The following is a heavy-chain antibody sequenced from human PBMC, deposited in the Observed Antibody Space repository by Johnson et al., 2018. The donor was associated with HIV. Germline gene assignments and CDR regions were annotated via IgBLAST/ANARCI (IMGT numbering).Heavy chain of an antibody. D-gene: IGHD3-22*01. CDR1: GFTFSSYW. CDR2: IKQDGSEK. CDR3: ARVKFSDYYDSSGYRFPDAFES. V-gene: IGHV3-7*01. J-gene: IGHJ3*02. Sequence: VQLVESGGGLVQPGGSLRLSCGASGFTFSSYWMSWVRQAPGKGLEWVANIKQDGSEKYYVDSVKGRFTISRDNAKNSLYLQMNSLRAEDTAVYYCARVKFSDYYDSSGYRFPDAFESWGQGTMVTVSS.